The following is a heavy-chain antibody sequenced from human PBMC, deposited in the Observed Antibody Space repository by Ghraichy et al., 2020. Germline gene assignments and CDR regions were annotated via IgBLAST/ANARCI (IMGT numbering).Heavy chain of an antibody. D-gene: IGHD6-19*01. Sequence: SQTLSLTCAVYGGSFSGYYWSWIRQPPGKGLEWIGEINHSGSTNYNPSLKSRVTISVDTSKNQFSLKLSSVTAADTAGYYCARAHGGWYPYYYYGMDVWGQGTTVTVSS. CDR2: INHSGST. CDR1: GGSFSGYY. V-gene: IGHV4-34*01. CDR3: ARAHGGWYPYYYYGMDV. J-gene: IGHJ6*02.